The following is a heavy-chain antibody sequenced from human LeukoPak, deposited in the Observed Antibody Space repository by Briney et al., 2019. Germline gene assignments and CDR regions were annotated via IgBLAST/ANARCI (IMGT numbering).Heavy chain of an antibody. D-gene: IGHD3-22*01. V-gene: IGHV3-9*01. CDR3: AKDKYYDSSGPFDC. CDR1: GFTFDDYA. CDR2: ISWNSGSI. J-gene: IGHJ4*02. Sequence: PGGSLRLSCAASGFTFDDYAMHWVRQAPGKGLEWVSGISWNSGSIGYADSVKGRFTISRDNAKNSLYLQMNSLRAEDTALYYCAKDKYYDSSGPFDCWGQGTLVTVSS.